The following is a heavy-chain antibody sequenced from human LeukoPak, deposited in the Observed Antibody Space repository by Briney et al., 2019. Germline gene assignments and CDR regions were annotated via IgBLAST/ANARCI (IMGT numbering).Heavy chain of an antibody. CDR2: IYHSGST. CDR1: GDSISSSSYY. Sequence: SETLSLTCTVSGDSISSSSYYWGWIRQPPGKGLEWIGEIYHSGSTNYNPSLKSRVTMSVDNSKNQFSLKLTSVTAADTAVYYCASIEVFGYYFDYWGQGTLVTVSS. CDR3: ASIEVFGYYFDY. D-gene: IGHD3-16*01. J-gene: IGHJ4*02. V-gene: IGHV4-39*07.